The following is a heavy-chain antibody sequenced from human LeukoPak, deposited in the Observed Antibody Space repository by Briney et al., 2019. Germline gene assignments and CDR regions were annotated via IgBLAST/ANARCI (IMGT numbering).Heavy chain of an antibody. V-gene: IGHV3-11*01. Sequence: GGSLRLSCAASGFTFSDYYMSWIRQAPGKGLEWVSYISSSGSTIYYADSVKGRFTISRDNAKNSLYLQMNSLRAEDTAVYYCARSVIPNYYDSSGYFDYWGQGTLVTVSS. CDR2: ISSSGSTI. CDR1: GFTFSDYY. CDR3: ARSVIPNYYDSSGYFDY. D-gene: IGHD3-22*01. J-gene: IGHJ4*02.